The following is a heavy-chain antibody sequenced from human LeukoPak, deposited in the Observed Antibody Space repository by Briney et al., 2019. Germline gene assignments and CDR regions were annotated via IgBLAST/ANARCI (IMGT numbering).Heavy chain of an antibody. J-gene: IGHJ6*03. CDR2: IYTSGST. CDR1: GGSISSYY. Sequence: PSETLSLTCTVSGGSISSYYWSWIRQPAGKGLEWIGRIYTSGSTNYNPSLKSRVTMSVDTSKNQFSLKLSSVTAADTAVYYCARSPIPGYCSSTSCYAHHYYYYYMDVWGKGTTVTVSS. CDR3: ARSPIPGYCSSTSCYAHHYYYYYMDV. D-gene: IGHD2-2*01. V-gene: IGHV4-4*07.